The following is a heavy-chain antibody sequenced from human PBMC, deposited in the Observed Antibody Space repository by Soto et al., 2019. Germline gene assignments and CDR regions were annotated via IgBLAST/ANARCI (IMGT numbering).Heavy chain of an antibody. CDR2: TYYRSKWYN. CDR1: GDSVSSNSAA. V-gene: IGHV6-1*01. Sequence: SQTLSLTCAISGDSVSSNSAAWNWIRQSPSRGLEWLGRTYYRSKWYNDYAVSVKSRITINPDTSKNQFSLQLNSVTPEDTAAYYCARTPDDDFWSGYLSCFDYWGQGTLVTVSS. J-gene: IGHJ4*02. CDR3: ARTPDDDFWSGYLSCFDY. D-gene: IGHD3-3*01.